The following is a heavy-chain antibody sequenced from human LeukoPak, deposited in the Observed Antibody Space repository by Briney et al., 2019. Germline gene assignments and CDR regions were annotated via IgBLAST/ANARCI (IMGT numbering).Heavy chain of an antibody. J-gene: IGHJ4*02. CDR1: GFTFGDYT. CDR3: ARDFFSMYSGSYLDY. Sequence: GGSLRLSCAASGFTFGDYTMHWVRQAPGTVLAWVSLISWDGGSTYYADSVKGRFTISRDNSKNSLYLQMNSLRTEDTALYYCARDFFSMYSGSYLDYWGQGTLVTVSS. D-gene: IGHD1-26*01. V-gene: IGHV3-43*01. CDR2: ISWDGGST.